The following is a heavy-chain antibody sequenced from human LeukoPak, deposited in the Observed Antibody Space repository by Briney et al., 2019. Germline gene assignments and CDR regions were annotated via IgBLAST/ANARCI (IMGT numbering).Heavy chain of an antibody. V-gene: IGHV3-23*01. CDR2: ISGSGGST. CDR1: GFTFSSYS. J-gene: IGHJ3*02. CDR3: AKGLSLGFDI. Sequence: GGSLRLSCAASGFTFSSYSMNWVRQAPGKGLEWVSAISGSGGSTYYADSVKGRFTISRDNSKNTLYLQMNSLRAEDTAVYYCAKGLSLGFDIWGQGTMVTVSS.